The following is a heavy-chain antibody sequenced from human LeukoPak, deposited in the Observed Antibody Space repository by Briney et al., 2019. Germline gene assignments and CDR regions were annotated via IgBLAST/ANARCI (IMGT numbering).Heavy chain of an antibody. CDR2: IKQDGSEI. CDR3: ARDKVVGATIFDY. D-gene: IGHD1-26*01. J-gene: IGHJ4*02. CDR1: GFTLSTYW. Sequence: PGGSLRLSCAASGFTLSTYWMSWVRQAPGKGLEWVANIKQDGSEIYYVDSVKGRFTISRDNAKNSLYLQMNSLRAEDTAVHYCARDKVVGATIFDYWGQGTLVTVSS. V-gene: IGHV3-7*03.